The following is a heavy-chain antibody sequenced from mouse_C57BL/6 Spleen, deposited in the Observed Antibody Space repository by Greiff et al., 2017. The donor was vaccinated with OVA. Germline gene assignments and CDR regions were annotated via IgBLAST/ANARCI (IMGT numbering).Heavy chain of an antibody. Sequence: EVTLVESGGGLVKPGGSLKLSCAASGFTFSDYGMHWVRQAPEKGLEWVAYISSGSSTIYYADTVKGRFTISRDNAKNTLFLQMTSLRSEDTAMYYCARTDCYCSSWFAYWGQGTLVTVSA. D-gene: IGHD1-1*01. CDR2: ISSGSSTI. V-gene: IGHV5-17*01. J-gene: IGHJ3*01. CDR1: GFTFSDYG. CDR3: ARTDCYCSSWFAY.